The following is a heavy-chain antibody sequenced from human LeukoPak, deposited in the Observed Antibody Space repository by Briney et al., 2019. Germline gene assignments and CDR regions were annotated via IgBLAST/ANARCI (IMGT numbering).Heavy chain of an antibody. CDR3: ARTTLPGIAAAGPVFDF. Sequence: PSETLSLTCTVSGGSISSYYWSWIRQPPGKGLEWIGYIYYSGSTNYNPSLKSRVTISGDTSKNQFSLKVTSVTTADTAIYYCARTTLPGIAAAGPVFDFWGQGTLVTVSS. CDR2: IYYSGST. D-gene: IGHD6-13*01. J-gene: IGHJ4*02. CDR1: GGSISSYY. V-gene: IGHV4-59*01.